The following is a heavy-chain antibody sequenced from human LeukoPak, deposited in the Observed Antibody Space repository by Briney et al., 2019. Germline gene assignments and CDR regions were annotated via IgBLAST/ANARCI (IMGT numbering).Heavy chain of an antibody. CDR3: AKSRTDYGDCFDY. V-gene: IGHV3-23*01. Sequence: GGSLRLSCVVSGLSFNKDVMSWFRQAPGKGLEWVSSVSPGGVSPNHADSVKGRFTVSRDDSLNTLYLQMNSLRVDDTAVYYCAKSRTDYGDCFDYWGQGTLVTVSS. D-gene: IGHD4-17*01. CDR2: VSPGGVSP. CDR1: GLSFNKDV. J-gene: IGHJ4*02.